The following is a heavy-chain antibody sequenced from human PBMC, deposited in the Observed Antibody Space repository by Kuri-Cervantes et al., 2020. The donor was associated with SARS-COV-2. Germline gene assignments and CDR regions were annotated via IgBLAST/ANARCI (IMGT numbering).Heavy chain of an antibody. Sequence: SQTLSLTCAISGDSVSSNSAAWNWIRQSPSRCLEWLGRTYYRSKWYNDYAVSVKSRITINPDTSKNQFSLQLNSVTPEDTAVYYCARALWFGELLGGYFDYWGQGTLVTVSS. CDR2: TYYRSKWYN. J-gene: IGHJ4*02. D-gene: IGHD3-10*01. CDR1: GDSVSSNSAA. V-gene: IGHV6-1*01. CDR3: ARALWFGELLGGYFDY.